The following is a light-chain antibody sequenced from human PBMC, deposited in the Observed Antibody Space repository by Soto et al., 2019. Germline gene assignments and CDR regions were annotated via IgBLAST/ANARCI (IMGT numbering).Light chain of an antibody. V-gene: IGKV3-15*01. CDR3: QQYNTWLWT. J-gene: IGKJ1*01. CDR1: QSINAH. Sequence: EVVMTQSPATLSVSPGERVTLSCRASQSINAHLAWYQQKPGQAPRLLIHGASTRATGIPARFSGSGFWTEFILTISRLQYEDLAVYDCQQYNTWLWTFGQGTKVEIQ. CDR2: GAS.